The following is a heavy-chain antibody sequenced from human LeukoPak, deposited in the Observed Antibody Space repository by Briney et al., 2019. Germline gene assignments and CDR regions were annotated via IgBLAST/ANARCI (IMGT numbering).Heavy chain of an antibody. J-gene: IGHJ4*02. CDR2: IYYSGST. CDR1: GGSISSSGYY. D-gene: IGHD1-26*01. CDR3: ARGYSGSYFNY. V-gene: IGHV4-61*08. Sequence: SETLSLTCTVSGGSISSSGYYWGWIRQPPGKGLEWIGYIYYSGSTNYNPSLKSRVTISVDTSKNQSSLKLSSVTAADTAVYYCARGYSGSYFNYWGQGTLVTVSS.